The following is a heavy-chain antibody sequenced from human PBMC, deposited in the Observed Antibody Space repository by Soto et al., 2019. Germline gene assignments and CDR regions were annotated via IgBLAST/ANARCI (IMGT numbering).Heavy chain of an antibody. J-gene: IGHJ6*03. V-gene: IGHV3-23*01. CDR1: GFTFSSYA. CDR2: ISGSGGST. Sequence: GGSLRLSCAASGFTFSSYAMSWVRQAPGKELEWVSAISGSGGSTYYADSVKGRFTISRDNSKNTLYLQMNSLRAEDTAVYYCAKDWEYSGYLNYYYYMDVWGKGTTVTVSS. D-gene: IGHD5-12*01. CDR3: AKDWEYSGYLNYYYYMDV.